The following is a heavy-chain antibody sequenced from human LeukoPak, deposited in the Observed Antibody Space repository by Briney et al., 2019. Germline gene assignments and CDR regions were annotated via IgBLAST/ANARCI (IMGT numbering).Heavy chain of an antibody. D-gene: IGHD5-12*01. Sequence: PGGSLRLSCAASGFTFDDYAMHWVRQAPAKGLEWVSGISWNSGSIGYADSVKGRFTISRDNAKNSLYLQMNSLRAEDTALYYCAKHRGYDLGLYYFDYWGQGILVTVSS. J-gene: IGHJ4*02. CDR2: ISWNSGSI. V-gene: IGHV3-9*01. CDR1: GFTFDDYA. CDR3: AKHRGYDLGLYYFDY.